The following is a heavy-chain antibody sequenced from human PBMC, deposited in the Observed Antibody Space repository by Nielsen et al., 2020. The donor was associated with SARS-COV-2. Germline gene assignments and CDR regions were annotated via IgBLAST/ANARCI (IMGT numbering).Heavy chain of an antibody. CDR1: GGSFSGYY. CDR2: INHSGST. J-gene: IGHJ6*02. Sequence: SETLSLTCAVYGGSFSGYYWSWIRQPPGKGLEWIGEINHSGSTNYNPSLKSRVTISVDTSKNQFSLKLSSVTAADTAVYYCARGFLAQGEETKEVQLWFPYYYYGMDVWGQGTTVTVSS. V-gene: IGHV4-34*01. D-gene: IGHD5-18*01. CDR3: ARGFLAQGEETKEVQLWFPYYYYGMDV.